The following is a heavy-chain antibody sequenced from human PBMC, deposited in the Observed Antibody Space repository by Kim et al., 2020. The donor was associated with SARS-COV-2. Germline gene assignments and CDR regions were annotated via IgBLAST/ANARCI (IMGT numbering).Heavy chain of an antibody. D-gene: IGHD3-9*01. CDR3: AQGLKGYFEWLGCGFYY. V-gene: IGHV3-30*18. J-gene: IGHJ6*01. CDR2: ISYDGSNK. CDR1: GFTFSSYG. Sequence: GGSLRLSCAASGFTFSSYGMHWVRQAPGKGLEWVAVISYDGSNKYYADSVKGRVTISRDNAKKTLYLQQNSLRAEDTAGYYCAQGLKGYFEWLGCGFYY.